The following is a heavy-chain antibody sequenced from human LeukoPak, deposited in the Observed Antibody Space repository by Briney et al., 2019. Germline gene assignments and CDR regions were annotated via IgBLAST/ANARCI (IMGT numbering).Heavy chain of an antibody. CDR1: GYTFTSYG. CDR2: ISAYNGNT. Sequence: GASVKVSCKASGYTFTSYGISWVRQAPGQGLEWMGWISAYNGNTNYAQKLQGRVTMTTGTSTSTAYMELRSLRSDDTAVYYCARDLGDPQPNNYYYYGMDVWGQGTTVTVSS. J-gene: IGHJ6*02. CDR3: ARDLGDPQPNNYYYYGMDV. V-gene: IGHV1-18*01. D-gene: IGHD4-17*01.